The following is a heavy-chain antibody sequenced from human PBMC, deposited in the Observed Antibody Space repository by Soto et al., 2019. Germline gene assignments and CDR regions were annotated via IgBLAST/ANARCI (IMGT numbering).Heavy chain of an antibody. CDR1: GFTFSNDA. D-gene: IGHD3-10*02. J-gene: IGHJ4*02. CDR2: ISGSGGST. Sequence: GGSLRLSWAASGFTFSNDAMNWFRQAPGKGLEWISVISGSGGSTYYADSVKGRFTISRDNSKNTLYLQMNSLRAEDTAVYYCSKDNDRGVISYFDCWGQGTLVTVSS. V-gene: IGHV3-23*01. CDR3: SKDNDRGVISYFDC.